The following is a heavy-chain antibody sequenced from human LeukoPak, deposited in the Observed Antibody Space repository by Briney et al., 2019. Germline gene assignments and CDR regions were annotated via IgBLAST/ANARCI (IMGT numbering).Heavy chain of an antibody. V-gene: IGHV4-38-2*02. CDR3: ARDDSSSYFDY. CDR2: IYHSGST. CDR1: GYSISSGYY. D-gene: IGHD6-6*01. Sequence: SETLSLTCTVSGYSISSGYYWGWIRQPPGKGLEWIGSIYHSGSTYYNPSLKSRVTISVGTSKNQFSLKLSSVTAADTAVYYCARDDSSSYFDYWGQGTLVTVSS. J-gene: IGHJ4*02.